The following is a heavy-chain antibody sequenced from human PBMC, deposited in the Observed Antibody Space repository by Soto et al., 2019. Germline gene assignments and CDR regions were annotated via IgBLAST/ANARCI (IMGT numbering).Heavy chain of an antibody. D-gene: IGHD6-13*01. CDR2: INPSSKET. CDR3: ARDWYRGFDP. J-gene: IGHJ5*02. V-gene: IGHV1-18*01. CDR1: GYSFSSYG. Sequence: QVLLVQSGPEVKKPGASMKVSCKASGYSFSSYGITWVRQAPGRGLEWMGWINPSSKETNYAQRFQGRVTVTTDTSTTTAYIELRNLKYDDTAVYYGARDWYRGFDPWGQGTLVTISS.